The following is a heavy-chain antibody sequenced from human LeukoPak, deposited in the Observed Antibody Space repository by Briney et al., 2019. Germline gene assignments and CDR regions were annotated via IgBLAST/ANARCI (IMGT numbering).Heavy chain of an antibody. CDR3: ARDSGTTGEVKFDP. CDR2: IYVSGRI. Sequence: IPSETLSLTCSVSGGSISNLYLSWIRQPAGKGLEWIGRIYVSGRIDYNPSLRSRVTMSVDTSKNQLSLRVRSVTAADTGVYYCARDSGTTGEVKFDPWGQGTLVTVSS. J-gene: IGHJ5*02. D-gene: IGHD3-10*01. CDR1: GGSISNLY. V-gene: IGHV4-4*07.